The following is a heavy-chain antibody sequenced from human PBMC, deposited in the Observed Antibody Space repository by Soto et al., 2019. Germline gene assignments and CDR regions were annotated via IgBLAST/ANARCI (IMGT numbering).Heavy chain of an antibody. CDR2: IYCSGST. J-gene: IGHJ4*02. CDR1: GHSIKSYY. D-gene: IGHD5-12*01. Sequence: TLSLTCTVSGHSIKSYYWSWIRQPPGKGLEWIGYIYCSGSTNYNPSLKSRVTISVDTSKNQFSLKLSSVTAADTAVYYCARLSGYDYVFDYWGQGTLVTVSS. V-gene: IGHV4-59*01. CDR3: ARLSGYDYVFDY.